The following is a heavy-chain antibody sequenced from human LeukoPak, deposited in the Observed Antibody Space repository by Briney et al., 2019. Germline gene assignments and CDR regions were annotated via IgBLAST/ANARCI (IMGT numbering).Heavy chain of an antibody. Sequence: ASVKVSCKASGYTFTSYYMQWVRQAPGQGLEWMGIINPSGGSTSYAQKFQGRVTVTRDTSTSTVYMELSSLRSEDTAVYYCARDVSGSYAFDYWGQGTLVTVSS. CDR1: GYTFTSYY. CDR2: INPSGGST. CDR3: ARDVSGSYAFDY. J-gene: IGHJ4*02. D-gene: IGHD1-26*01. V-gene: IGHV1-46*01.